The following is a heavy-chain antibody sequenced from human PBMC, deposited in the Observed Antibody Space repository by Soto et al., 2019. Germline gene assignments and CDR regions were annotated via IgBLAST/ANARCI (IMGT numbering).Heavy chain of an antibody. V-gene: IGHV3-49*04. J-gene: IGHJ3*02. CDR2: IRSKAYGGAT. CDR3: TRKADYYDSSGYYFSKAFAI. D-gene: IGHD3-22*01. CDR1: GFTFGEYD. Sequence: SLRLSCTASGFTFGEYDMSWVRQAPGKGLEWVGFIRSKAYGGATDYAASVRGRFTISRDDSKSIAYLQMNSLKTDDTAVYYCTRKADYYDSSGYYFSKAFAIWGQGTMVTVSS.